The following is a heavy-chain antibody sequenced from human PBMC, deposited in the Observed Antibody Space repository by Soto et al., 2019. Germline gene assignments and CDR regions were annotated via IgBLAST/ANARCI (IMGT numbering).Heavy chain of an antibody. CDR1: GFTFSSYA. CDR3: ARYIRRPTVFYFDF. D-gene: IGHD5-18*01. V-gene: IGHV3-23*01. CDR2: VTYNGDKT. Sequence: GGSLRLSCAASGFTFSSYAMTWGRQAPGKGLEWVSVVTYNGDKTYYADSVKGRFTISRDNSKDTVHLQMKSLRAEDTAVYYSARYIRRPTVFYFDFWGPGALVTVSS. J-gene: IGHJ4*02.